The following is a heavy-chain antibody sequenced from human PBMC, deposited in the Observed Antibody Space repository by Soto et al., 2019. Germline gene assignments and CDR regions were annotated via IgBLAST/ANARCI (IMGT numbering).Heavy chain of an antibody. J-gene: IGHJ4*02. Sequence: GGSLRLSCAASGFTFSSYAMHWVGQAPGKGLEWVAVISYDGSNKYYADSVKGRFTISRDNSKNTLYLQMNSLRAEDTAVYYCARDCGKWLLPEYYFDYWGQGTLVTVSS. D-gene: IGHD3-22*01. CDR1: GFTFSSYA. CDR3: ARDCGKWLLPEYYFDY. V-gene: IGHV3-30-3*01. CDR2: ISYDGSNK.